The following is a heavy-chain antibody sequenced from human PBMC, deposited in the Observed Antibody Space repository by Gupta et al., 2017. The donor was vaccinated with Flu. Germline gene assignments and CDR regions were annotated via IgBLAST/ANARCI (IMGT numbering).Heavy chain of an antibody. CDR1: GGSFSGYY. J-gene: IGHJ4*02. V-gene: IGHV4-34*01. CDR3: ARRRSEAVWLYFDY. CDR2: INHSGST. Sequence: QVQLQQWGAGLLKPSETLSLTCAVYGGSFSGYYWSWIRQPPGKGLEWIGEINHSGSTNYNPSLKSRVTISVDTSKNQFSLKLSSVTAADTAVYYCARRRSEAVWLYFDYWGQGTLVTVSS. D-gene: IGHD2-21*01.